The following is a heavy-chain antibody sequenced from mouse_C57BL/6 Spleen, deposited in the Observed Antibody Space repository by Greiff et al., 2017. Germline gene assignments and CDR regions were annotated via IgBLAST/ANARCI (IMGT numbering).Heavy chain of an antibody. CDR2: INPDSGST. D-gene: IGHD1-1*01. CDR1: GYTFTGYW. CDR3: AREYDGCSSACFAY. J-gene: IGHJ3*01. Sequence: VQVQQPGAGLVKPGGSLKFSCKASGYTFTGYWMHWVQQRPEQGLEWVGLINPDSGSTYYEEKFKSRSTLTVDKSYSTPYMQLSSLTSEDSAVYYCAREYDGCSSACFAYWGKGTLVTVSA. V-gene: IGHV1-64*01.